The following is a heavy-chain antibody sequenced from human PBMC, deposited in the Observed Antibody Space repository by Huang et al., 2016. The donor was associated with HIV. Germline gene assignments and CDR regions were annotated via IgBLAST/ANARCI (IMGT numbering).Heavy chain of an antibody. J-gene: IGHJ6*02. D-gene: IGHD3-16*01. Sequence: QVRLQQWGEGVLKPSETLSLTCAVYGASFGGYFWSWVRQSPDKGLEWIGVLKPVGSPTFNPVFGSRGTISVYTSKNQFSLKLRAVAAADAAIYYCARIPTPSYYDRWSLSPVEEDFFYYNLDVWGQGTPVIVSS. CDR3: ARIPTPSYYDRWSLSPVEEDFFYYNLDV. V-gene: IGHV4-34*02. CDR2: LKPVGSP. CDR1: GASFGGYF.